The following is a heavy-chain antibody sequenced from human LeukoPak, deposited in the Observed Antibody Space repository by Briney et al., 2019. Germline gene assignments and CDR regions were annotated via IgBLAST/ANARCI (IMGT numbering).Heavy chain of an antibody. V-gene: IGHV3-7*02. Sequence: PGGSLRLSCVASRFSFSSYWMSWVGRAPGKGLEWVANIKQDGNERYYVDSVKGRFTISRDNAKNSLYLQMNSLRAEDTAIYDCARSARDSGYNYMDYWGQGTLVTVSS. CDR2: IKQDGNER. D-gene: IGHD5-12*01. J-gene: IGHJ4*02. CDR3: ARSARDSGYNYMDY. CDR1: RFSFSSYW.